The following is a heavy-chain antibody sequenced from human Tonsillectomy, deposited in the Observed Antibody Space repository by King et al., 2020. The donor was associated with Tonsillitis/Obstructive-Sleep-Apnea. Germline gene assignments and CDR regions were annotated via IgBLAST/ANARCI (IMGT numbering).Heavy chain of an antibody. D-gene: IGHD6-13*01. J-gene: IGHJ4*02. CDR3: ARGYRSSDWYHSSIFDY. V-gene: IGHV1-69*01. CDR1: GGTFSSHA. Sequence: QLVQSGAEVKKPGSSVKVSCKASGGTFSSHAISWVRQAPGQGLEWMGGVIPIFGTANYAQNFQGRVTITADESTNTAYMELSSLRSEDTAVYYCARGYRSSDWYHSSIFDYWGQGTLVTVSS. CDR2: VIPIFGTA.